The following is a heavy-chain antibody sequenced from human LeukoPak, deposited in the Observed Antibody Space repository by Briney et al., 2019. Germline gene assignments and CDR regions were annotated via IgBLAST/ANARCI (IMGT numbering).Heavy chain of an antibody. CDR2: IRGSGGGT. V-gene: IGHV3-23*01. D-gene: IGHD1-26*01. J-gene: IGHJ5*02. CDR1: GITFSTYA. CDR3: AKRVIGSYWEYNWFDP. Sequence: PGGSLRLSCAASGITFSTYAMTWVRQAPGKGLEWVSSIRGSGGGTDYADSVKGRFTISRDNSKNTLYLQMNSLRAEDTAVYYCAKRVIGSYWEYNWFDPWGQGTLVTVSS.